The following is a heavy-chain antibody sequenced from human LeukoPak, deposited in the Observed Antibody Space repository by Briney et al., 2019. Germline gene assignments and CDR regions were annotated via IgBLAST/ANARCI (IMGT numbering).Heavy chain of an antibody. CDR1: GFTFSPYA. D-gene: IGHD6-13*01. V-gene: IGHV3-23*01. CDR2: ISASGGTT. J-gene: IGHJ4*02. CDR3: AKDKAPGSWHTPSDY. Sequence: GGSLTLSCAASGFTFSPYAMSGVPRAPGKGLEWVSGISASGGTTYYADSVKGRFTISRDNSKNTLYLQMNSLRGEGTAVYYCAKDKAPGSWHTPSDYWGQGTLVTVSS.